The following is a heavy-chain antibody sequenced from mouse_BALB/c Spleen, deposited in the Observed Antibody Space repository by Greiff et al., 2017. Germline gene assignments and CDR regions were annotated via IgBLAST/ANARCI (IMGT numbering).Heavy chain of an antibody. J-gene: IGHJ4*01. Sequence: EVQLVESGGGLVQPGGSRKLSCAASGFTFSSFGMHWVRQAPEKGLEWVAYISSGSSTIYYADTVKGRFTISRDNPKNTLFLQMTSLRSEDTAMYYCARDYDYAAMDYWGQGTSVTVSS. D-gene: IGHD1-1*02. CDR1: GFTFSSFG. CDR3: ARDYDYAAMDY. V-gene: IGHV5-17*02. CDR2: ISSGSSTI.